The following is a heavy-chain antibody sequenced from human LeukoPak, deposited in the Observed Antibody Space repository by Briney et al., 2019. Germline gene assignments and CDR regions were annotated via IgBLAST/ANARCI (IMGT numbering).Heavy chain of an antibody. J-gene: IGHJ4*02. Sequence: ASVKVSCKASGYTFTGYYMHWVRQAPGQGLERMGRINPNSGGTNYAQKFQGRVTMTRDTSISTAYMELSRLRSDDTAVYYCAISRLTSGYSWDYWGQGTLVTVSS. CDR2: INPNSGGT. D-gene: IGHD3-22*01. CDR1: GYTFTGYY. V-gene: IGHV1-2*06. CDR3: AISRLTSGYSWDY.